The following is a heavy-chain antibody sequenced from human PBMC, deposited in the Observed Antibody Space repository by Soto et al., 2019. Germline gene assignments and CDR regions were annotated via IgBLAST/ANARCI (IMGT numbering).Heavy chain of an antibody. V-gene: IGHV3-11*01. CDR2: ISTSGSST. J-gene: IGHJ6*03. D-gene: IGHD1-26*01. CDR1: GFSFSDYY. Sequence: QVQLVESGGGLVKPGGSLRLSCAASGFSFSDYYMSWIRQAPGKGLEWVSLISTSGSSTDYADSVKGRFTISRDNAKNSLSLQMNSLRAEHTAVYYCANLAKNYYHYMDVWGKGTTVTVSS. CDR3: ANLAKNYYHYMDV.